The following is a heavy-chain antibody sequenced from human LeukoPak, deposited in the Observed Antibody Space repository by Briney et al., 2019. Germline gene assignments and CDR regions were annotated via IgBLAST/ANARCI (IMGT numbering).Heavy chain of an antibody. D-gene: IGHD5-24*01. CDR1: GFTVSSNY. CDR3: ARRGDGGRAFDV. CDR2: IYSGDST. Sequence: GGSLRLSCAASGFTVSSNYMGWVRQAPGKGLESVSFIYSGDSTNYADSVKGRFTISRDNSKNTLYLQMNSLRAEDTAVYYCARRGDGGRAFDVWGQGTMVTVSS. V-gene: IGHV3-53*01. J-gene: IGHJ3*01.